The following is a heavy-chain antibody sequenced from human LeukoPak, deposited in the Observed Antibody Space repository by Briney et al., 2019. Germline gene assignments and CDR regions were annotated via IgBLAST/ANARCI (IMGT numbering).Heavy chain of an antibody. CDR3: ARVKYYDSSGYSNVDY. J-gene: IGHJ4*02. D-gene: IGHD3-22*01. CDR1: GFTFSSYS. Sequence: GGSLRLSCAASGFTFSSYSMNWVRQAPGKGLEWVSSISSSSSYIYYADSVKGRFTISRDNAKNSLYLQMNSLRAEDTAVYYCARVKYYDSSGYSNVDYWGQGTLVTVSS. V-gene: IGHV3-21*01. CDR2: ISSSSSYI.